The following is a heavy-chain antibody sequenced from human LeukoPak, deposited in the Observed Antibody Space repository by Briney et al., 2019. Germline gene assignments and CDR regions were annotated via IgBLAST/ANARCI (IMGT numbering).Heavy chain of an antibody. Sequence: GGPLRLSWAASGFPSTNAWMSWVRRAPGKGLEWVGRIKRKTEGGTTDYAAPVKGRFTISRDDSESTLYLQMNSLKIEDTAVYYCTTGWFDPWGQGTLVTVSS. CDR2: IKRKTEGGTT. J-gene: IGHJ5*02. CDR1: GFPSTNAW. CDR3: TTGWFDP. V-gene: IGHV3-15*01.